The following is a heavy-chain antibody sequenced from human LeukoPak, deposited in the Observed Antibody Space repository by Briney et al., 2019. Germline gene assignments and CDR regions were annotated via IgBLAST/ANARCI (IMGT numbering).Heavy chain of an antibody. CDR3: ARSGSGYYPYYYYGTDV. D-gene: IGHD3-22*01. CDR1: GYTFTGYY. J-gene: IGHJ6*02. V-gene: IGHV1-2*02. Sequence: ASVKVSCKASGYTFTGYYMHWVRQAPGQGLEWMGWINPNSGGTNYAQKFQGRVTMTRDTSISTAYMELSRLRSDDTAVYYCARSGSGYYPYYYYGTDVWGQGTTVTVSS. CDR2: INPNSGGT.